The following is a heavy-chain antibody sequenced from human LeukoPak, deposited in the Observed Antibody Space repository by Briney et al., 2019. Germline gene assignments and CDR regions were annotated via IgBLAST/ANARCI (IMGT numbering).Heavy chain of an antibody. V-gene: IGHV4-59*12. Sequence: PSETLSLTCTVSGGSISSYYWSWIRQPPGKGLEWIGYTYYSGSTNYNPSLKSRVTISVDTSKNQFSLKLSSVTAADTAVYYCARADLGDTAMVTDYWGQGTLVTVSS. J-gene: IGHJ4*02. D-gene: IGHD5-18*01. CDR3: ARADLGDTAMVTDY. CDR1: GGSISSYY. CDR2: TYYSGST.